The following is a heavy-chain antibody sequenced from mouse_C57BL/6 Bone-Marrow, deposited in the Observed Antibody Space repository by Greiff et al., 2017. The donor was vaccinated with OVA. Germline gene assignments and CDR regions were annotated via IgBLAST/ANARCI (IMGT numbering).Heavy chain of an antibody. Sequence: VQLQHSGAELVRPGTSVKVSCKASGYAFTNYLIEWVKQRPGQGLEWIGVINPGSGGTNYNEKFKGKATLTADKSSSTAYMQLSSLTSEDSAVYFCARNPFYYGGFAYWGQGTLVTVSA. CDR3: ARNPFYYGGFAY. J-gene: IGHJ3*01. V-gene: IGHV1-54*01. CDR2: INPGSGGT. D-gene: IGHD2-13*01. CDR1: GYAFTNYL.